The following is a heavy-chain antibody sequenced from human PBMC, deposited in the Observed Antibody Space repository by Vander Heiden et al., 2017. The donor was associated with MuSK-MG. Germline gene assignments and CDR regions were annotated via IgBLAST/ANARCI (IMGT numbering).Heavy chain of an antibody. D-gene: IGHD1-1*01. CDR2: IWYDGSNK. CDR3: ARQETGSSWYFDL. CDR1: GFTSGASG. V-gene: IGHV3-33*01. Sequence: QVQLVESGGRVVQPGVSLRPFCAASGFTSGASGSHWVRKAPGRGLEWVAVIWYDGSNKYSADSLKGRFTISRDNSKKTLYLQMNSLGGDDTAVYYGARQETGSSWYFDLWGRGTLVTISS. J-gene: IGHJ2*01.